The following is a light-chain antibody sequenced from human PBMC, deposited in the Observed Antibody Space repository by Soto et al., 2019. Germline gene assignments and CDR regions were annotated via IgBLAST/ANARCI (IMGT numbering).Light chain of an antibody. V-gene: IGKV1-12*01. J-gene: IGKJ4*01. CDR3: QQAYSFPQS. Sequence: DIQMTQSPSSVSAAVGDRDTINCRASQRISNWLAWYQHKPGKAPKLLIVAASILQSGAPSRFRGSGSWTEFKFSIRSLQAEDGANDECQQAYSFPQSFGGGTNVESK. CDR1: QRISNW. CDR2: AAS.